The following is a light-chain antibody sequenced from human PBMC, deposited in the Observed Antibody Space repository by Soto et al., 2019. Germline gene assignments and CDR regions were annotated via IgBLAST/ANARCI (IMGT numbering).Light chain of an antibody. CDR3: CSYAGSYTFV. J-gene: IGLJ1*01. Sequence: QSALTQPRSVSGSPGQSVTISCTGTSSDVGVYNYVSWYQQHPGKAPKLMIYDVTKRPSGVPDRFSGSKSANTASLTISGLQAEDEADYYCCSYAGSYTFVFGTGTKGTVL. CDR2: DVT. V-gene: IGLV2-11*01. CDR1: SSDVGVYNY.